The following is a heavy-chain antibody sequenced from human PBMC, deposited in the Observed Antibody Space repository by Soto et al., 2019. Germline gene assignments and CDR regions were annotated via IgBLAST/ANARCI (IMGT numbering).Heavy chain of an antibody. CDR1: GYRFSSQW. J-gene: IGHJ6*02. D-gene: IGHD1-1*01. Sequence: GESLKISCKGSGYRFSSQWISWVRQMPGKGLEWMGRIDPSDSYTSYSPSFQGHVTISTDNSISTAYLQWSSLKASDTAMYYCARHGKASVITKTYGMDVWGQGTTVTVSS. V-gene: IGHV5-10-1*01. CDR2: IDPSDSYT. CDR3: ARHGKASVITKTYGMDV.